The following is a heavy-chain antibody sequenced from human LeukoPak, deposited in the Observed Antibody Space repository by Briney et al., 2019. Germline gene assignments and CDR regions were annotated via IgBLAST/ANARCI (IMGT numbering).Heavy chain of an antibody. CDR2: ISNSGTT. Sequence: PSETLSLTCTVSGASISSGGYFWSWIRQHPGKGLEWIGYISNSGTTYYNPSLKSRVTISVDTSMNQFSLKLSSVTAADTAVYYCATEDAGNSGLHYFDYWGQGTLLTVSS. D-gene: IGHD4-23*01. CDR1: GASISSGGYF. V-gene: IGHV4-31*03. CDR3: ATEDAGNSGLHYFDY. J-gene: IGHJ4*02.